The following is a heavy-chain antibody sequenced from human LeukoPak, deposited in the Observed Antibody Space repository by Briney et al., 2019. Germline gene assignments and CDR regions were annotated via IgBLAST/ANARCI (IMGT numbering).Heavy chain of an antibody. V-gene: IGHV3-7*01. D-gene: IGHD3-22*01. CDR1: GFTFRIFG. J-gene: IGHJ3*02. Sequence: GGSLRLSCAASGFTFRIFGLNWVRQAPGKGLEWVANIKGDGSLKYYLDSVKGRFTISRDNAKNSLYLQMNSLRAEDTAVYYCARDRNYYDSSGYYDAFDIWGQGTMVTVSS. CDR2: IKGDGSLK. CDR3: ARDRNYYDSSGYYDAFDI.